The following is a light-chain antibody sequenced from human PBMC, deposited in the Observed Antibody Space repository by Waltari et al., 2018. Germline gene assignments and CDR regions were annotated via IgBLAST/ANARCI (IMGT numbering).Light chain of an antibody. CDR3: QMYVRLPVT. CDR2: DAA. V-gene: IGKV3-20*01. Sequence: EIVFTHSPGPLSLSTGERPTLSGRASQSVGRSLAWYQQKPGQAPRLLIFDAAIRATAIPERFSGSGSGTDFSLTISRLEPEDFAVYYCQMYVRLPVTFGQGTKVEIK. J-gene: IGKJ1*01. CDR1: QSVGRS.